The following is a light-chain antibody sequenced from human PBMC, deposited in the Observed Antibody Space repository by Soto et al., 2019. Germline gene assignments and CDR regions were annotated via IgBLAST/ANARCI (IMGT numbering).Light chain of an antibody. CDR2: VVS. J-gene: IGLJ1*01. V-gene: IGLV2-14*01. CDR3: SLYTSSDTPYV. CDR1: SSDVGAYDY. Sequence: QSALTQPASVSGSPGQSITISCTGTSSDVGAYDYDSWYQQHPDKAPKLIIYVVSNRPSGVSNRFSGSKSGNTASLTISGLQAEDEADYYCSLYTSSDTPYVFGTGTKVTVL.